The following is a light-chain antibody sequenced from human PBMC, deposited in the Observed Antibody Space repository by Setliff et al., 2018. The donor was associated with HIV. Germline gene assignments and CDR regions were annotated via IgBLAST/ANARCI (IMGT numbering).Light chain of an antibody. V-gene: IGLV2-14*03. J-gene: IGLJ3*02. Sequence: QSVLTQPASVSGSPGQSITISCTGTSSDVGAYNYVSWYQQHPGKAPKLMIYDVSNRPSGVSSRFSGSKSGNTASLTISGLQAEDEADYYCSSYTSSTNWVFGGGTKVTVL. CDR2: DVS. CDR1: SSDVGAYNY. CDR3: SSYTSSTNWV.